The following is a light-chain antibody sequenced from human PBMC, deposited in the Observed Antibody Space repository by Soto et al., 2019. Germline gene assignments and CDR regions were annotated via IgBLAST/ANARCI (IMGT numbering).Light chain of an antibody. CDR3: AAWYDSLSGYV. CDR1: SSNIGSNY. Sequence: QSVLTQPPSASGTPGQRVTISCSGSSSNIGSNYVYWYHQLPGTAPKLLIYSNNQRPSGVPDRFSGSKSGTSASLAISGLRSEDEADYYCAAWYDSLSGYVFGTGTKLTVL. J-gene: IGLJ1*01. CDR2: SNN. V-gene: IGLV1-47*02.